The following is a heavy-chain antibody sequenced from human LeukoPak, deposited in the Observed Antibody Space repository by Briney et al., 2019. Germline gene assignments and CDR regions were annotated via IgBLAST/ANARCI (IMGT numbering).Heavy chain of an antibody. V-gene: IGHV3-23*01. D-gene: IGHD3-10*01. CDR3: ARAGSFRFDY. CDR1: GFTFSSYG. CDR2: ISGSGGST. Sequence: PGGSLRLSCAASGFTFSSYGMRWVRQAPGKGLEWVSAISGSGGSTYYADSVKDRFTISRDNSKNTLYLQMNDLRAEDTAVYYCARAGSFRFDYWGQGTLVTVSS. J-gene: IGHJ4*02.